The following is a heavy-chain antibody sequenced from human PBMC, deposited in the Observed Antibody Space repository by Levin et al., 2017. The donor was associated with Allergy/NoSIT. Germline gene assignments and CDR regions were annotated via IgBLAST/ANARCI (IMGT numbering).Heavy chain of an antibody. CDR2: ISSGSSGGANT. Sequence: SCTTSGFTFSNYAMSWVRQAPGKGLEWVSAISSGSSGGANTNYADSVRGRFTISRDNSKNTLYLQMNSLRAEDTGVYYCADRKTGYFEYWGQGTLVTASS. D-gene: IGHD3-22*01. J-gene: IGHJ4*02. CDR3: ADRKTGYFEY. V-gene: IGHV3-23*01. CDR1: GFTFSNYA.